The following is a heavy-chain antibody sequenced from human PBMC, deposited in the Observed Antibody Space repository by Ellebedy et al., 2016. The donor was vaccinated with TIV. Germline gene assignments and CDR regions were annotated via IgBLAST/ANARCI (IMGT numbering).Heavy chain of an antibody. CDR2: ISAYNGNT. D-gene: IGHD3-22*01. CDR3: ARDYDSSGYYFPFDY. Sequence: ASVKVSCKASGYTFTSYGISWVRQAPGQGLEWMGWISAYNGNTNYAQKLQGRVTMTTDTSTSTAYMELSSLRSEDTAVYYCARDYDSSGYYFPFDYWGQGTLITVSS. V-gene: IGHV1-18*01. J-gene: IGHJ4*02. CDR1: GYTFTSYG.